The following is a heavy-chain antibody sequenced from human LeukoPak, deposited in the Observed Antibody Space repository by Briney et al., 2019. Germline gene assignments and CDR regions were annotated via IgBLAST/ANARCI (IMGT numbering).Heavy chain of an antibody. CDR3: ARGSGSVTIDY. D-gene: IGHD3-3*01. J-gene: IGHJ4*02. Sequence: SETLSLTCTVSGGSISGFYWSWIRQPPGKGLESIGYIYYSGSTNFNPSLKSRVTISVDTSKNQFSLKLSSVTAADTAVYYCARGSGSVTIDYWGQGTLVTVSS. CDR2: IYYSGST. CDR1: GGSISGFY. V-gene: IGHV4-59*01.